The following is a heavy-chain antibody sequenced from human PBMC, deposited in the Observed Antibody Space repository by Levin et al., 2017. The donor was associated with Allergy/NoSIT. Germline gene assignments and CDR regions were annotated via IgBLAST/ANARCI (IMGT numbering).Heavy chain of an antibody. D-gene: IGHD6-19*01. V-gene: IGHV3-23*01. CDR2: ISGSGGST. Sequence: GESLKISCAASGFTFSSYAMSWVRQAPGKGLEWVSAISGSGGSTYYADSVKGRFTISRDNSKNTLYLQMNSLRAEDTAVYYCARRIAVAGTDVREYHGYFDLWGRGTLVTVSS. CDR3: ARRIAVAGTDVREYHGYFDL. J-gene: IGHJ2*01. CDR1: GFTFSSYA.